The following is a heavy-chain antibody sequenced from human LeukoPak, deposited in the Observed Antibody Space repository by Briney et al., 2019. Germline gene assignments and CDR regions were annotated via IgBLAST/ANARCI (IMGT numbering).Heavy chain of an antibody. CDR2: FDPEDGET. CDR3: ATDQRGGSYPRGAYYYYYMDV. CDR1: GYTLTVLS. D-gene: IGHD1-26*01. Sequence: ASVKVSCKVSGYTLTVLSMHWVRQAPGKGLEWMGGFDPEDGETIYAQKFQGRVTMTEDTSTDTAYMELSSLRSEDTAVYYCATDQRGGSYPRGAYYYYYMDVWGKGTTVTVSS. J-gene: IGHJ6*03. V-gene: IGHV1-24*01.